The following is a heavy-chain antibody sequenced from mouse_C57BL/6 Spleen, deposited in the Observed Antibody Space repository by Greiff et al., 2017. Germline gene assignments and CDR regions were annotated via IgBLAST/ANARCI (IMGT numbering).Heavy chain of an antibody. V-gene: IGHV1-52*01. CDR1: GYTFTSCW. CDR3: ARTYGNYEGYFDY. D-gene: IGHD2-10*02. J-gene: IGHJ2*01. Sequence: QVQLQQPGAELVRPGSSVKLSCKASGYTFTSCWMHWVKQRPIQGLEWIGNIDPSDSDTHYNQKFKDKATLTVDKSSSTAYMQLISLTAEDSAVYYCARTYGNYEGYFDYWGQGTTLTVSS. CDR2: IDPSDSDT.